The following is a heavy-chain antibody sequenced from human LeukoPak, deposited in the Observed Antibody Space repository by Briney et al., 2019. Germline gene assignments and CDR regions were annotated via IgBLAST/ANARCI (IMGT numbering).Heavy chain of an antibody. J-gene: IGHJ3*02. CDR3: AKSNGYGLIDI. CDR1: SGSISTSNYY. V-gene: IGHV4-39*07. Sequence: PSETLSLTCTVSSGSISTSNYYWGWVRQPPGKALEWIGNIFYSGSNYYSPSLKSRVTISLDTSRNQFSLKLNSVTAADTAVYYCAKSNGYGLIDIGGQGTMVTVSS. D-gene: IGHD3-10*01. CDR2: IFYSGSN.